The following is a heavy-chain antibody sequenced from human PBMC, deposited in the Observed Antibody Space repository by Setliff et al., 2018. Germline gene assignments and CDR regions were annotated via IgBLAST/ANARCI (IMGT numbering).Heavy chain of an antibody. CDR2: IYAGDSDT. J-gene: IGHJ3*02. D-gene: IGHD5-18*01. V-gene: IGHV5-51*01. Sequence: PGESLKISCKGSGYSFANSWIAWVRQMPGKGLEWMGVIYAGDSDTRYRPSFQGQVTMSADKSIRSAYLQWSSLKASDTAMYYCARLGYSNAFDIWGQGTMVTVSS. CDR1: GYSFANSW. CDR3: ARLGYSNAFDI.